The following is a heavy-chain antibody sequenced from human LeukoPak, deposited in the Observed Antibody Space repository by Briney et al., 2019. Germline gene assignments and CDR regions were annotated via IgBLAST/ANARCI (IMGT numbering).Heavy chain of an antibody. D-gene: IGHD3/OR15-3a*01. CDR2: IKQDGSER. V-gene: IGHV3-7*01. Sequence: GGSLRLSCEASGFSMSVYWMSWVRQAPGKGLEWVGNIKQDGSERNYVDSVKGRFTISRDNAKNSLYLQMNSLRAEDTAVYYCASGTRQFYFDYWGQGTLLTVSS. CDR1: GFSMSVYW. J-gene: IGHJ4*02. CDR3: ASGTRQFYFDY.